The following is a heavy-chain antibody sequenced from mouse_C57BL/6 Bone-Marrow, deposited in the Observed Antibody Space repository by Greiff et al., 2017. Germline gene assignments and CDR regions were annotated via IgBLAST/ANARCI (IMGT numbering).Heavy chain of an antibody. J-gene: IGHJ3*01. CDR2: IHPNSGST. Sequence: VQLQQSGAELVKPGASVKLSCTASGYTFTSYWMHWVKQRPGQGLEWIGMIHPNSGSTKYNEKFKSKATLTVDKSSSTAYIQLSSLQSEDAAVYYWAALLSLAYWGQGTMVSVSA. CDR1: GYTFTSYW. CDR3: AALLSLAY. D-gene: IGHD1-1*01. V-gene: IGHV1-64*01.